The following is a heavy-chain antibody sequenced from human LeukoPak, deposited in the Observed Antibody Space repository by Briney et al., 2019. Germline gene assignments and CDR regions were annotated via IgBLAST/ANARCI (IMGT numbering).Heavy chain of an antibody. CDR3: AKDLENPTDIVVVPAFDY. D-gene: IGHD2-2*01. V-gene: IGHV3-23*01. CDR2: ISGSGGST. J-gene: IGHJ4*02. CDR1: GFTFSSYA. Sequence: PGGSLRLSCAASGFTFSSYAMSWVREAPGKGLEWVSAISGSGGSTYYADSVKGRFTISRGNSKNTLYLQMNSLRAEDTAVYYCAKDLENPTDIVVVPAFDYWGQGTLVTVSS.